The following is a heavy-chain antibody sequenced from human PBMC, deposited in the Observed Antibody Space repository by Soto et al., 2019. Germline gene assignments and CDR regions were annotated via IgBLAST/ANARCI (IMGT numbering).Heavy chain of an antibody. CDR2: ISAYNGNT. Sequence: QVQLVQSGAEVKKPGASVKVSCKASGYTFNSYGISWVRQAPGQGLEWMGWISAYNGNTKYAQKVQGRVTMTTDTATSTADMELRSLRSDDTAVYYCARDPALGGPFVYWGQGTLVTVSA. CDR1: GYTFNSYG. CDR3: ARDPALGGPFVY. V-gene: IGHV1-18*01. J-gene: IGHJ4*02. D-gene: IGHD3-16*01.